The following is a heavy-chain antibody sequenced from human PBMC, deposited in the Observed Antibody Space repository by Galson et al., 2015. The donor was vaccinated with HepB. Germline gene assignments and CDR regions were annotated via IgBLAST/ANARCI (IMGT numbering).Heavy chain of an antibody. J-gene: IGHJ5*02. Sequence: SVKVSCKASGYTFTGYYIHWVRQAPGQGPEWMGWINCKNGGTNYARKFQGRVTMTRDMSISTAYMELSRLRSDDTAVYYCARDGGKIVEFDPWGQGTLVTVSS. CDR3: ARDGGKIVEFDP. CDR1: GYTFTGYY. D-gene: IGHD3-16*01. CDR2: INCKNGGT. V-gene: IGHV1-2*02.